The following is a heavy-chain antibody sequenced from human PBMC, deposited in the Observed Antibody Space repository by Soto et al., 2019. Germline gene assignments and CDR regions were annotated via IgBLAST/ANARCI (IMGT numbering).Heavy chain of an antibody. D-gene: IGHD3-10*01. Sequence: QVQLVQSGAEVKKPGSSVKVSCKASGGTFSSLAISWVRQAPGQGLEWLGGLVPVFGTANYAQTFQDRVTITADKSTSTSYMELSSLRSEDTAVYYCARSPGVFDYWGQGTLVTVSS. CDR2: LVPVFGTA. J-gene: IGHJ4*02. CDR1: GGTFSSLA. V-gene: IGHV1-69*06. CDR3: ARSPGVFDY.